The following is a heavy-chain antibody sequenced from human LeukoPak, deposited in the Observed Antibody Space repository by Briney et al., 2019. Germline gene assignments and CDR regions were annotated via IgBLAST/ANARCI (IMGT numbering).Heavy chain of an antibody. CDR2: IYTSRST. J-gene: IGHJ6*02. D-gene: IGHD3-10*01. V-gene: IGHV4-61*02. CDR3: ARATGYYYGMDV. Sequence: SQTLSLTCTVSGGSISSGSYYWSWIRQPAGKGLEWIGRIYTSRSTNYNPSLKSRVTISVDTSKNQFSLKLSSVTAADTAVYYCARATGYYYGMDVWGQGTTVTVSS. CDR1: GGSISSGSYY.